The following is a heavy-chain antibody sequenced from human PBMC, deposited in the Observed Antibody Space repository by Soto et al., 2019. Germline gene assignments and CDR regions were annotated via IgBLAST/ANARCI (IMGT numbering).Heavy chain of an antibody. J-gene: IGHJ4*02. D-gene: IGHD3-3*01. V-gene: IGHV1-69*13. CDR3: ARVDYDFSHPRNY. CDR2: IIPIFGTA. Sequence: SVKVSCKASGGTFSSYAISWVRQAPGQGLEWMGGIIPIFGTANYAQKFQGRVTITADESTSTAYMELSSLRSEDTAVYYCARVDYDFSHPRNYWGQGTLVTVSS. CDR1: GGTFSSYA.